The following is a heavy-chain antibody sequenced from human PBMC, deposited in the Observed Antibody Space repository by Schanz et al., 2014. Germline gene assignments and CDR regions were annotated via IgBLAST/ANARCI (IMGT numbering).Heavy chain of an antibody. CDR2: ISGSGVNT. J-gene: IGHJ4*02. CDR1: GXXFSTYA. CDR3: AKYRYSVFDFDY. V-gene: IGHV3-23*04. Sequence: EVQLVESGGGLVXXXGSLRLSCATSGXXFSTYAMSWVRQAPGKGLEWVSGISGSGVNTYYEDSVKGRFTISRDNSKNTLYLQMNSLRAEDTAIYYCAKYRYSVFDFDYWGQGTLVTVSS. D-gene: IGHD3-16*02.